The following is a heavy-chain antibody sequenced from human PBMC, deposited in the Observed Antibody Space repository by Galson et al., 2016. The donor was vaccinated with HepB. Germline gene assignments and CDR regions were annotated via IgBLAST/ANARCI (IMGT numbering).Heavy chain of an antibody. CDR3: ARGGLYWGGYVGDH. J-gene: IGHJ4*02. Sequence: SLRLSCAASGFVFSTYGMSWVRQAPGKGLEWVSAIDGSGYSTYYADSVKGRFTSSRDNSKSTVYLQMNSLRAKDTAVYYCARGGLYWGGYVGDHWGQGTLVTVSS. D-gene: IGHD2-21*01. V-gene: IGHV3-23*01. CDR1: GFVFSTYG. CDR2: IDGSGYST.